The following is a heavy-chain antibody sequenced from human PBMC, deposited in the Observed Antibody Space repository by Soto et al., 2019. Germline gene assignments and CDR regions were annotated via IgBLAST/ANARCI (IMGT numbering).Heavy chain of an antibody. CDR3: ARDVGYNYQGGRDV. J-gene: IGHJ6*02. V-gene: IGHV1-69*06. CDR2: IIPIFGTA. CDR1: GGTFSSYA. D-gene: IGHD5-18*01. Sequence: QVKRVQSGAEVKKPGSSVKVSCKASGGTFSSYAISWVRQAPGQGLEWMGGIIPIFGTANYAQKVQGRVTITADKSTSTAYMELRSLRSEDTAVYYCARDVGYNYQGGRDVWGQGTTVTVSS.